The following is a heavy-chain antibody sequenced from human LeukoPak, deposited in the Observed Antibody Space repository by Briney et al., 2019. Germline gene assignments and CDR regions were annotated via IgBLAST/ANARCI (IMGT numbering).Heavy chain of an antibody. J-gene: IGHJ3*02. V-gene: IGHV3-9*01. Sequence: GGSLRLSCAASGFAFDDYAMHWVRQAPGKGLEWVSGISWNSGSIGYADSVKGRFTISRDNAKNSLYLQMNSLRAEDTALYYCAKDITRVTWDAFDIWGQGTTVTVSS. CDR1: GFAFDDYA. CDR3: AKDITRVTWDAFDI. CDR2: ISWNSGSI. D-gene: IGHD4-17*01.